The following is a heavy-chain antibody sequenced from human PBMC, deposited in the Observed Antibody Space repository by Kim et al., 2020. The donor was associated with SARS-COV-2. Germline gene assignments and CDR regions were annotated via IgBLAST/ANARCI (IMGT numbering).Heavy chain of an antibody. Sequence: GGSLRLSCAGSEFTFSSYIMHWVRQAPGKGLEWVAVISYDGSDKFYADSVKGRFTISRDDSKNTVFLQMNSLRSEDTAVYFCARDRAPHNADYRYSYGMDVWGQGTTVTVSS. V-gene: IGHV3-30-3*01. CDR1: EFTFSSYI. D-gene: IGHD4-17*01. CDR2: ISYDGSDK. CDR3: ARDRAPHNADYRYSYGMDV. J-gene: IGHJ6*02.